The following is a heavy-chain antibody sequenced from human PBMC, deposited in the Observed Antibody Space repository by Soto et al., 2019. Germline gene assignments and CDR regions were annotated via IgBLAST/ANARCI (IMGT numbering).Heavy chain of an antibody. CDR2: MSYDGSN. Sequence: QVPLVESGGGVVQPGRSLRLSCAASGFTFSVYALHWVRQAPGKGLDWLATMSYDGSNYGDSMKGRITSSRDNSKNTLFLEMNSLRAEDTGVYYCVREGLQDDALDFWGQGTMVTVSS. J-gene: IGHJ3*01. D-gene: IGHD4-4*01. V-gene: IGHV3-30-3*01. CDR1: GFTFSVYA. CDR3: VREGLQDDALDF.